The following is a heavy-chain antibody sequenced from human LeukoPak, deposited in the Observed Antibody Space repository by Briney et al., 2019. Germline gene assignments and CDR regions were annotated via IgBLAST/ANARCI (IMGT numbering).Heavy chain of an antibody. J-gene: IGHJ6*03. CDR2: IYYSGST. CDR3: ARDRGIAVADYYYYMDV. Sequence: PSETLSLTCTVSGGSISSHYWSWIRQPPGKGLEWIGYIYYSGSTNYNPSFKSRVTISVDTSKNQFSLKLSSVTAADTAVYYCARDRGIAVADYYYYMDVWGKGTTVTVSS. D-gene: IGHD6-19*01. CDR1: GGSISSHY. V-gene: IGHV4-59*11.